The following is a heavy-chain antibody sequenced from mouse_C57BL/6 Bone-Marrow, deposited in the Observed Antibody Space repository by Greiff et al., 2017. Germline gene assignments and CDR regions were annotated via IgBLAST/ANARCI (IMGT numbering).Heavy chain of an antibody. CDR1: GYAFSSSW. Sequence: VQLQQSGPELVKPGASVKISCKASGYAFSSSWMNWVKQRPGKGLEWIGRIYPGDGDTNYNGKFKGKATLTADKPSSTAYMQLSSLTSEDSAVYFCARSYEAWFAYWGQGTLVTVSA. J-gene: IGHJ3*01. CDR2: IYPGDGDT. D-gene: IGHD1-1*01. V-gene: IGHV1-82*01. CDR3: ARSYEAWFAY.